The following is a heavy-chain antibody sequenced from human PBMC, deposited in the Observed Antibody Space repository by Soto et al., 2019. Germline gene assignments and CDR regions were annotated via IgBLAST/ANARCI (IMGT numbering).Heavy chain of an antibody. CDR3: ARGFGITMIAKDY. V-gene: IGHV1-58*01. Sequence: ASVKVSCKASGFTFTSSAVQWVRQARGQRLEWIGWIVVGSGNTNYAQKFQGGVTMTRNTSISTAYMELSSLRSEDTAVYYCARGFGITMIAKDYWGQGTLVTVSS. CDR1: GFTFTSSA. CDR2: IVVGSGNT. J-gene: IGHJ4*02. D-gene: IGHD3-22*01.